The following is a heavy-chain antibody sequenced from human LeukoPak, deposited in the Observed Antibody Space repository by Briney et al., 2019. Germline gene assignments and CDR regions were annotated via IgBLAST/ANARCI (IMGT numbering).Heavy chain of an antibody. CDR3: ARDRNSITMVRGTFDY. J-gene: IGHJ4*02. V-gene: IGHV3-7*01. D-gene: IGHD3-10*01. Sequence: GGSLRLSCAASGFTFSSYWMSWVRQAPGKGLELVANIKHDGSEKYYVDSVNGRFTISRDNAKISLHLQMNNLRAEGTAVYYCARDRNSITMVRGTFDYWGQGTLVTVSS. CDR1: GFTFSSYW. CDR2: IKHDGSEK.